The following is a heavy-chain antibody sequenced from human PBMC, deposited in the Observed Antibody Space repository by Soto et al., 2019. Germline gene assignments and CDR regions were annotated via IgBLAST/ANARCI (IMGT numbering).Heavy chain of an antibody. J-gene: IGHJ3*02. CDR2: ISGSGGST. D-gene: IGHD6-13*01. CDR1: GFTFSSYA. Sequence: EVQLLESGGGLVQPGGSLRLSCAASGFTFSSYAMSWARQAPGQWLEWVSVISGSGGSTYYADPVKGRFTISRDNSKNTLYLQMNSLRAEDTAVYYCAKDKSGSSTLDAFDIWGQGTMVTVSS. V-gene: IGHV3-23*01. CDR3: AKDKSGSSTLDAFDI.